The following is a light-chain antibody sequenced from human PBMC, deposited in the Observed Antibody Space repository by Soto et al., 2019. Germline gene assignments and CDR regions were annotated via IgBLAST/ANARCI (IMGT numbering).Light chain of an antibody. J-gene: IGKJ1*01. CDR2: TTS. Sequence: DIQMTQSPSSLSASVGDRVTITFRSSQSISTYLNWYQQKPGKAPNLLIYTTSNLQPGVPSRFSGSGSGTDFTLAISSLQPEDFATYYCQQSFASPRTFGQGTKVHIK. CDR1: QSISTY. CDR3: QQSFASPRT. V-gene: IGKV1-39*01.